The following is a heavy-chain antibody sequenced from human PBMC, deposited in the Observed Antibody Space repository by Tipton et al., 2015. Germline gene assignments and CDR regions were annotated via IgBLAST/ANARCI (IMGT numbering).Heavy chain of an antibody. D-gene: IGHD2-15*01. CDR3: ARVGSCSGDSCYYNWFDP. CDR1: GGSISRYY. Sequence: TLSLTCTVSGGSISRYYWSWIRQPPGKGLEWIAYIYYSGSTNYNPSLKSRVTISVDTSKNQFSLKLSSVTAADTAVYFCARVGSCSGDSCYYNWFDPWGQGTLVTVSS. V-gene: IGHV4-59*01. J-gene: IGHJ5*02. CDR2: IYYSGST.